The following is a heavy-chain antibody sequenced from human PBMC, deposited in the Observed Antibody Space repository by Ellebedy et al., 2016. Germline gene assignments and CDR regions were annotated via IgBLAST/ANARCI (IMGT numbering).Heavy chain of an antibody. CDR1: GFTFSNAW. J-gene: IGHJ4*02. CDR3: TTVNRYNYDSV. D-gene: IGHD5-18*01. V-gene: IGHV3-15*01. Sequence: GESLKISCAASGFTFSNAWMNWVRQAPGKGLEWVGRIQSKTDGGAADYAAPVQGRFTISRDDSKNTLYLQMNSLKTEDTAVYFCTTVNRYNYDSVWGQGTLVTVSS. CDR2: IQSKTDGGAA.